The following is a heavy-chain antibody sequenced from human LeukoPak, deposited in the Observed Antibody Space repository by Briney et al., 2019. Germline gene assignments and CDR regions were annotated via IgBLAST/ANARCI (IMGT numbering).Heavy chain of an antibody. V-gene: IGHV3-33*01. J-gene: IGHJ5*02. CDR1: GFTFSSYG. Sequence: PGGSLGLSCAASGFTFSSYGMPWVRQAPGKGLEWVAVLWRDGSNKYYADSVKGRFTISRDNPKNTLYLQMNSLRAEDTAVYYCARSNSGSYYGWFDPWGQGTLVTVSS. D-gene: IGHD1-26*01. CDR3: ARSNSGSYYGWFDP. CDR2: LWRDGSNK.